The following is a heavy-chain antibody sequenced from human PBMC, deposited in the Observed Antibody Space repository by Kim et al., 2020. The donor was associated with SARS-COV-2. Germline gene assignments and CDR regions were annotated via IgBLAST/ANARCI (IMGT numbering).Heavy chain of an antibody. CDR1: GYTFTSYY. CDR3: ARDQRRSSGWYDDLAY. D-gene: IGHD6-19*01. J-gene: IGHJ4*02. V-gene: IGHV1-46*01. CDR2: INPSGGST. Sequence: ASVKVSCKASGYTFTSYYMHWVRQAPGQGLEWMGIINPSGGSTSYAQKFQGRVTMTRDTSTSTVYMELSSLRSEDTAVYYCARDQRRSSGWYDDLAYWGQGTLVTVSS.